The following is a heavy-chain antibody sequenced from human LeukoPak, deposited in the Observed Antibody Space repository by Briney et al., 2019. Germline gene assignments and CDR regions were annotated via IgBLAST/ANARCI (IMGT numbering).Heavy chain of an antibody. D-gene: IGHD5-18*01. CDR1: GFTFSSYG. CDR2: IRYDGSNK. Sequence: PGGSLRLSCAASGFTFSSYGMHWVRQAPGKGLEWVAFIRYDGSNKYYADSVKGRFTISRDDSKNTLYLQMNSLRAEDTAVYYCAKLWGSYGPPYYFDYWGQGTLVTVSS. V-gene: IGHV3-30*02. J-gene: IGHJ4*02. CDR3: AKLWGSYGPPYYFDY.